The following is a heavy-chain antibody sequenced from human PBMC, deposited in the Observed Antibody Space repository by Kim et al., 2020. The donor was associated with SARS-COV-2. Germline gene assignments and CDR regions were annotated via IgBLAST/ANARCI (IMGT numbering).Heavy chain of an antibody. V-gene: IGHV3-23*01. J-gene: IGHJ2*01. CDR3: VTKGRDL. Sequence: GGSLRLSCVASGFTFSMYQMSWVRKAPGKGLEWVSGISESGGRPDSADSAKGRFTISRDNSKSTVYLQMNSLRPDDPAVFYCVTKGRDL. CDR1: GFTFSMYQ. CDR2: ISESGGRP.